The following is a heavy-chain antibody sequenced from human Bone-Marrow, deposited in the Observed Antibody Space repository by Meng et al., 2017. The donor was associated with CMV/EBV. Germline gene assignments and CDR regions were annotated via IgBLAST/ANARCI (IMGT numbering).Heavy chain of an antibody. J-gene: IGHJ4*02. CDR2: MNPNSGNT. CDR1: GYTFTSYD. Sequence: ASVKVSCKASGYTFTSYDINWVRQATGQGLEWMGWMNPNSGNTGYAQKFQGRVTMTRNTSISTAHMELSSLRSEDTAVYYCAKEEADRGGFDYWGQGTLVTVSS. CDR3: AKEEADRGGFDY. D-gene: IGHD2-15*01. V-gene: IGHV1-8*01.